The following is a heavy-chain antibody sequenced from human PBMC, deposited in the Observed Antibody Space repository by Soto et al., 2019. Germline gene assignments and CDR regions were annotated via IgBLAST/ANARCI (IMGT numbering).Heavy chain of an antibody. CDR2: VKSKGEGGTT. CDR1: GFIFRDAW. J-gene: IGHJ4*02. CDR3: VAGSPFEY. D-gene: IGHD2-21*01. Sequence: LSCAASGFIFRDAWISWVRQAPGQGLEWIGRVKSKGEGGTTDYAALVKGRFTVSRDDSINTVSLQMDSLWREDTAVYFCVAGSPFEYWGQGTLVTVSS. V-gene: IGHV3-15*05.